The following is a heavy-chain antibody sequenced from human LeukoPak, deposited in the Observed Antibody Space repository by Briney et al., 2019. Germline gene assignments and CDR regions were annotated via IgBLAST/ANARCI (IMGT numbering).Heavy chain of an antibody. CDR2: IYYSGST. D-gene: IGHD5-24*01. V-gene: IGHV4-31*03. Sequence: SETLSLTCTVSGDSISSGGYYRSWIRQHPGKGLEWIGYIYYSGSTYSNPSLKSRLTISVDTSKNQFSLKLSSVTAADTAVYYCARVRDPLDYWGQGTLVTVSS. J-gene: IGHJ4*02. CDR3: ARVRDPLDY. CDR1: GDSISSGGYY.